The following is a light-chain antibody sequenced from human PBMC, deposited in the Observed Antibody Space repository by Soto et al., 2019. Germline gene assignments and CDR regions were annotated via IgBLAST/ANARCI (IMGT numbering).Light chain of an antibody. Sequence: VSITCRASQGISSALAWYQQKPGKAPKFLIYDASSLQSGVPSRFSGSGSGTDFTLTISSLQPEDFATYYCQHYYNYPITFGQGTRLEIK. J-gene: IGKJ5*01. CDR2: DAS. V-gene: IGKV1D-13*01. CDR1: QGISSA. CDR3: QHYYNYPIT.